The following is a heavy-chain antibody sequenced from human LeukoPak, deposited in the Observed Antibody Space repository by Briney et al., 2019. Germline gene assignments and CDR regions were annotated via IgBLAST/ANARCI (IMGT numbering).Heavy chain of an antibody. CDR1: GFTFSTYA. J-gene: IGHJ4*02. CDR2: INTSGDKT. V-gene: IGHV3-64D*06. Sequence: PGGSLRLSCSGSGFTFSTYAIHCVRQAPGKGPEYVSLINTSGDKTYYADSVKGRFTISRDNSKNTVSLQMSSMRAVDTAMYYCVKDLYKGETSTWYYFDYWGQGNLVTVSS. CDR3: VKDLYKGETSTWYYFDY. D-gene: IGHD6-13*01.